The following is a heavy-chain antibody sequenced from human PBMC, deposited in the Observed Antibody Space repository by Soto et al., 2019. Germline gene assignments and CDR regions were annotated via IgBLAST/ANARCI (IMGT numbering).Heavy chain of an antibody. V-gene: IGHV4-59*01. J-gene: IGHJ2*01. D-gene: IGHD6-19*01. CDR3: ASGGSSGWSRYFDL. CDR1: GGSISSYY. Sequence: QVQLQESGPGLVKPSETLSLTCTVSGGSISSYYWSWIRQPPGKGLEWIGYIYYSGSTNYNPSLTSLVTISVDTSKNPFSLKLSSVTAADTAVYYCASGGSSGWSRYFDLWGRGNLVTVSS. CDR2: IYYSGST.